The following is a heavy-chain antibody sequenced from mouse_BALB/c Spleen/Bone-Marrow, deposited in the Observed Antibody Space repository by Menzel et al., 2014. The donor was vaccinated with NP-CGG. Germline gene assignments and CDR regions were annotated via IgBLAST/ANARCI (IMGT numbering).Heavy chain of an antibody. Sequence: EVKLLESGPGLVKPSRSLSLTCTVTGYSITSDYAWNWIRQFPGNKLEWMGYIGYSGSTSYNPSLKSRISITRDTSKNQFFLQLNSVTTEDTATYYCARGRDYFNYWGQGTTLTVSS. CDR2: IGYSGST. V-gene: IGHV3-2*02. CDR1: GYSITSDYA. J-gene: IGHJ2*01. CDR3: ARGRDYFNY.